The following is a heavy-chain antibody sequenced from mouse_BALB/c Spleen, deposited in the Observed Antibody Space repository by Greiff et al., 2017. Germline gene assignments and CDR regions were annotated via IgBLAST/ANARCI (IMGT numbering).Heavy chain of an antibody. V-gene: IGHV3-2*02. CDR2: ISYSGST. CDR3: ARVPPLLPSFDY. J-gene: IGHJ2*01. CDR1: GYSITSDYA. D-gene: IGHD1-2*01. Sequence: EVQRVESGPGLVKPSQSLSLTCTVTGYSITSDYAWNWIRQFPGNKLEWMGYISYSGSTSYNPSFKSRISITRDTSKNQFFLQLNSVTTEDTATYFCARVPPLLPSFDYWGQGTTLTVSS.